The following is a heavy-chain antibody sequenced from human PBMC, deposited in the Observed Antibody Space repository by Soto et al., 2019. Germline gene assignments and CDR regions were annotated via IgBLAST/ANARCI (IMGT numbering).Heavy chain of an antibody. CDR2: ISGSGGST. D-gene: IGHD3-3*01. CDR3: AKEELRFLEWTRGNFDY. Sequence: EVQLLESGGGLVQPGGSLRLCCAASGFTFSSYAMSWVRQAPGKGLEWVSAISGSGGSTYYADSVKGRFTISRDNSKNTLYLQMNSLRAEDTAVYYCAKEELRFLEWTRGNFDYLGQGTLVTVSS. CDR1: GFTFSSYA. J-gene: IGHJ4*02. V-gene: IGHV3-23*01.